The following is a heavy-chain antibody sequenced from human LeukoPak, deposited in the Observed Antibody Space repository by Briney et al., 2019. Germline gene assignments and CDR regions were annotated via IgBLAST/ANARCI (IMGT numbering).Heavy chain of an antibody. V-gene: IGHV4-39*01. CDR2: IYYSGST. Sequence: PSETLSLTCTVSGGSISSSSYYWGWIRQPPVKGLEWIGSIYYSGSTYYNPSLKSRVTISVDTSKNQFALKLSSVTAADTAVYYCARHYYDSSGYYCWFDPWGQGTLVTVSS. J-gene: IGHJ5*02. D-gene: IGHD3-22*01. CDR1: GGSISSSSYY. CDR3: ARHYYDSSGYYCWFDP.